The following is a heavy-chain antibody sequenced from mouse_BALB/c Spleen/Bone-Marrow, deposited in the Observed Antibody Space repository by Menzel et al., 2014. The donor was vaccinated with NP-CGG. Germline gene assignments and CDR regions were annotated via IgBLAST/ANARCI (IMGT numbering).Heavy chain of an antibody. D-gene: IGHD1-2*01. CDR1: GFDFSSYW. V-gene: IGHV4-1*02. CDR3: ARLHYYGYGAY. J-gene: IGHJ3*01. Sequence: EVMLVESGGGLVQPGGSLKLSCAASGFDFSSYWMNWVRQAPGKGLEWIREINPDSSTINYTPSLKDKFIISRDNAKNTLYLQMSKVRSEDTALYYCARLHYYGYGAYWGQGTLVTVSA. CDR2: INPDSSTI.